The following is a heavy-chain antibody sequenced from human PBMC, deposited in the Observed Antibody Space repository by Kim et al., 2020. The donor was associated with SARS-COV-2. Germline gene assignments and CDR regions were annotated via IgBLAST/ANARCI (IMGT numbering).Heavy chain of an antibody. J-gene: IGHJ5*01. Sequence: SANFADSVKGRFTISRDNAKTTLYLQMDSLRAEDTAVYYCARGGSTWYDFWGQGTLVTVSS. CDR3: ARGGSTWYDF. V-gene: IGHV3-74*01. CDR2: SA. D-gene: IGHD3-10*01.